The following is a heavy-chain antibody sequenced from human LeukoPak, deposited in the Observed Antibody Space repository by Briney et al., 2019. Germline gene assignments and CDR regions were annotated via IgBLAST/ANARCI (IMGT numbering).Heavy chain of an antibody. CDR3: ARVLTMTGPDYYYGMDV. CDR2: ISSSGSTI. V-gene: IGHV3-11*01. J-gene: IGHJ6*02. CDR1: GFTFSDYY. D-gene: IGHD3-9*01. Sequence: GGSLRLSCAASGFTFSDYYMSWIRQAPGKGLEWVSYISSSGSTIYYADSVKGRFTISRDNAKNSLYLQMNSLRAEDTAVYYCARVLTMTGPDYYYGMDVWGQGTTVTVSS.